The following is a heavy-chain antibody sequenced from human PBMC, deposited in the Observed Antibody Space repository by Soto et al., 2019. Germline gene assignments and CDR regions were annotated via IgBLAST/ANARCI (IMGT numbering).Heavy chain of an antibody. V-gene: IGHV1-46*01. Sequence: GASVNVSCKASGYTFINYYIHWVRQAPGQGLEWMAIINPMGGSTNYAQEFQGRVTLTSDTSTSTVYMELSSLRFEDTALFYCARDLAAGDLWGQGTLVTVSS. CDR3: ARDLAAGDL. D-gene: IGHD6-13*01. CDR1: GYTFINYY. CDR2: INPMGGST. J-gene: IGHJ5*02.